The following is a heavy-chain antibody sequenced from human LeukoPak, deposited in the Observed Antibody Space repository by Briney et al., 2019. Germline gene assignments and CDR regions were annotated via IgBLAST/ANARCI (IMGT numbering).Heavy chain of an antibody. CDR1: GFTFSSYS. V-gene: IGHV3-21*01. J-gene: IGHJ4*02. CDR3: ARAVGAKRPPDY. Sequence: GGSLRLSCAASGFTFSSYSMNWVRQAPGKGLEWVSSISSSSSYIYYADSVKGRFTISRDNAKNSLYLQMNSLRAEDTAVYYYARAVGAKRPPDYWGQGTLVTVSS. D-gene: IGHD1-26*01. CDR2: ISSSSSYI.